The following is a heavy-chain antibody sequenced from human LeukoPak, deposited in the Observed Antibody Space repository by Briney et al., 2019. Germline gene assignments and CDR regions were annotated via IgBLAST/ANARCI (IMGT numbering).Heavy chain of an antibody. D-gene: IGHD3-3*01. J-gene: IGHJ4*02. CDR1: GGSISSYY. V-gene: IGHV4-59*01. CDR3: ARAGDFWSGYEYYFDY. CDR2: IYYSGST. Sequence: SVTLSLTCTVSGGSISSYYWSWVRQPPGKGLEWIGYIYYSGSTNYNPSLKSRGTISVDTSKNQFSLKLSSVTPADTAVYYCARAGDFWSGYEYYFDYWGQGTLVTVSS.